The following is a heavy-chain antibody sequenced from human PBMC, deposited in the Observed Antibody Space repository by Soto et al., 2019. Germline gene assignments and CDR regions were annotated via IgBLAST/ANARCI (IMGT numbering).Heavy chain of an antibody. V-gene: IGHV4-61*08. CDR3: ARDRAGIVVVIQSIDIDY. CDR2: VYYSGTT. J-gene: IGHJ4*02. CDR1: GGSIDSGDYY. Sequence: PSETLSLTCTVSGGSIDSGDYYWSWIRQPPGKGLEWIGYVYYSGTTNYNPFLKSRVTLSLDKSKNSLYLQMNSLRAEDTAVYYCARDRAGIVVVIQSIDIDYWGQGTLVTVSS. D-gene: IGHD3-22*01.